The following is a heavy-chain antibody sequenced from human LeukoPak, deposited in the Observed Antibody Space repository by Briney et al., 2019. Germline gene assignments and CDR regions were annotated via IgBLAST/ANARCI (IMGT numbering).Heavy chain of an antibody. V-gene: IGHV3-30*11. CDR3: ARDEGYCSSTSCYPDY. Sequence: GGSLRLSCAASGFTFSSYAMHWVRQAPGKRLEWVAVISYDGSNKYYADSVKGRFTISRDNSKNTLYLQMNSLRAEDTAVYYCARDEGYCSSTSCYPDYWGQGTLVTVSS. CDR1: GFTFSSYA. D-gene: IGHD2-2*01. J-gene: IGHJ4*02. CDR2: ISYDGSNK.